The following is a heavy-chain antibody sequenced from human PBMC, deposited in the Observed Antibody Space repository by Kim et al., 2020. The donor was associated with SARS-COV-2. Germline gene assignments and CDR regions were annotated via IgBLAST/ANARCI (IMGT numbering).Heavy chain of an antibody. CDR3: VRDKGSGYTGMGV. J-gene: IGHJ6*02. V-gene: IGHV3-53*01. Sequence: VKGRFTTSREISKNTVYLQMNSRRAEDTAVYYCVRDKGSGYTGMGVWGQGTTVTVSS. D-gene: IGHD5-12*01.